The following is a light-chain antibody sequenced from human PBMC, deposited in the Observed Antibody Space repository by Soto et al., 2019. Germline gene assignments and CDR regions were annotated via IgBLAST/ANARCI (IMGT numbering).Light chain of an antibody. J-gene: IGKJ1*01. CDR2: AAS. Sequence: IRMTQSPASLTASTGDRVTITCRASQGISSYLAWYQQKPGKAPKLLIYAASTLQNGVPSTFSGSGSGTEFTLTISSLQPDDFATYYCQQYNSYSWTFGQAAKVDI. CDR3: QQYNSYSWT. CDR1: QGISSY. V-gene: IGKV1-8*01.